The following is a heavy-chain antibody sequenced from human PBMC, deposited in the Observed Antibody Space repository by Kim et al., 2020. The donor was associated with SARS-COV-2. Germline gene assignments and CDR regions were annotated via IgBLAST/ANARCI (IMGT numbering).Heavy chain of an antibody. J-gene: IGHJ4*02. CDR3: ARYNVPSRSYYFDF. CDR2: INHSGST. V-gene: IGHV4-34*01. Sequence: SETLSLTCAVYVGSFSGYYWSWIRQPPGKGLEWIGEINHSGSTNYSPSLKSRLTISVDTSKNQFSLKLSSVTVADTAVYYCARYNVPSRSYYFDFWGQG. D-gene: IGHD1-20*01. CDR1: VGSFSGYY.